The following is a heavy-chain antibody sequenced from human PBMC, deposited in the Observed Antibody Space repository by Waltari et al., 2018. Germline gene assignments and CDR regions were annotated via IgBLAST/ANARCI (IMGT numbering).Heavy chain of an antibody. CDR3: ARSIGGEYYYYGMDV. CDR2: LNPNSGNT. CDR1: GYTFTSHD. V-gene: IGHV1-8*03. J-gene: IGHJ6*02. Sequence: QVQLVQSGAEVKKPGASVKVSCKASGYTFTSHDINWVRQATGQGLEWRGWLNPNSGNTGYAQKFQGRVTITRNTSISTAYMELSSLRSEDTAVYYCARSIGGEYYYYGMDVWGQGTTVTVSS. D-gene: IGHD3-16*01.